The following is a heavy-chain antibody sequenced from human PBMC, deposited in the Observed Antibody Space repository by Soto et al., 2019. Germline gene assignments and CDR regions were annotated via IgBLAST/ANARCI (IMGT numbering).Heavy chain of an antibody. V-gene: IGHV3-53*01. CDR3: ARGPTPGYYYGMDV. Sequence: GGSLRLSCAASGFTVSSKYMSWVRQAPGKGLEWVSVIYSGGSTYYADSVKGRFTISRDNSKNTLYLQMNSLRAEDTAVYYCARGPTPGYYYGMDVWGQGTTVTVSS. CDR2: IYSGGST. CDR1: GFTVSSKY. J-gene: IGHJ6*02.